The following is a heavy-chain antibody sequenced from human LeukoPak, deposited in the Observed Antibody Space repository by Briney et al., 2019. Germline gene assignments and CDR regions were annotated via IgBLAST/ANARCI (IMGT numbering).Heavy chain of an antibody. Sequence: GGSLRLSCTSSGFTFADYAVGWFRQAPGTGLQWVGLIRSKTYGGAADYAASVQGRFTISRDDSKRIAYLQMNSLRTEDTAIYYCTYAVAAPVGHDAFDMWGQGTMVAVSS. V-gene: IGHV3-49*03. CDR3: TYAVAAPVGHDAFDM. D-gene: IGHD4-23*01. CDR2: IRSKTYGGAA. J-gene: IGHJ3*02. CDR1: GFTFADYA.